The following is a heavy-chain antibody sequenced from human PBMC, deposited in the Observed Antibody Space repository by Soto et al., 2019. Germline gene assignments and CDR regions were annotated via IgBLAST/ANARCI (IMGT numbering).Heavy chain of an antibody. D-gene: IGHD3-9*01. CDR1: GGSISSGDYY. V-gene: IGHV4-30-4*01. Sequence: SETLSLTCTVSGGSISSGDYYWSWIRQPPGKGLEWIGYIYYSGSTYYNPSLKSRVAISVDTSKNQFSLKLSSVTAADTAVYYCARDSPNYDILTGYYTSHAFDIWGQGTMVTVSS. CDR2: IYYSGST. CDR3: ARDSPNYDILTGYYTSHAFDI. J-gene: IGHJ3*02.